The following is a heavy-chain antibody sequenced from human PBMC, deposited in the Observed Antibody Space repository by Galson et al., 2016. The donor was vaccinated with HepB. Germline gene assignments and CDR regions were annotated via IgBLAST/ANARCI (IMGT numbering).Heavy chain of an antibody. CDR1: GFTFNNAW. D-gene: IGHD1-1*01. CDR3: ALNWNCDS. Sequence: SLRLSCAASGFTFNNAWMNWVRQAPGKGLEWVAAIPYDGRNKYHADSVRGRFTISRDNSKNTLYLQMDSLRAEDTAVYYCALNWNCDSWGQGTLVTVSS. V-gene: IGHV3-30*03. J-gene: IGHJ4*02. CDR2: IPYDGRNK.